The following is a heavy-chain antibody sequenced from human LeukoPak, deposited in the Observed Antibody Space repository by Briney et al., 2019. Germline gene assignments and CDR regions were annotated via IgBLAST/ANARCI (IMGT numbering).Heavy chain of an antibody. CDR1: GGTFSSYA. Sequence: SVKVSCKASGGTFSSYAISWVRQAPGQGLEWMGRIIPIFGTANYAQKFQSRVTITTDESTSTAYMELSSLRSEDTAVYYCARDPRFEVIGWFDPWGQGTLVTVSS. CDR2: IIPIFGTA. V-gene: IGHV1-69*05. CDR3: ARDPRFEVIGWFDP. D-gene: IGHD3-10*01. J-gene: IGHJ5*02.